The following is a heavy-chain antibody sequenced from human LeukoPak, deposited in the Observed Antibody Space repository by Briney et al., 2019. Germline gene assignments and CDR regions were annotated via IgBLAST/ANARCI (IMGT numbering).Heavy chain of an antibody. CDR1: GGSLSGYY. J-gene: IGHJ4*02. V-gene: IGHV4-34*01. CDR2: INHSGST. Sequence: SETLSLTCAVYGGSLSGYYWSWIRQPPGKGLEWIGEINHSGSTNYNPSLKSRVTISVDTSKNQFSLKLSSVTAADTAVYYCARFGRYGSGDYWGQGTLVTVSS. CDR3: ARFGRYGSGDY. D-gene: IGHD3-10*01.